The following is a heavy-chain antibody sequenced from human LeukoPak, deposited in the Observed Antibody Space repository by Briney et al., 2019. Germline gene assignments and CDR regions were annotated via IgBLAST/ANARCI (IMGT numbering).Heavy chain of an antibody. CDR2: IYYSGST. J-gene: IGHJ6*03. CDR3: AGQYDFWSGYSSRPGYMDV. V-gene: IGHV4-59*05. D-gene: IGHD3-3*01. CDR1: GGSISSYY. Sequence: SETLSLTCTVSGGSISSYYWSWTRQPPGKGLEWIGSIYYSGSTYYNPSLKSRVTISVDTSKNQFSLKLSSVTAADTAVYYCAGQYDFWSGYSSRPGYMDVWGKGTTVTVSS.